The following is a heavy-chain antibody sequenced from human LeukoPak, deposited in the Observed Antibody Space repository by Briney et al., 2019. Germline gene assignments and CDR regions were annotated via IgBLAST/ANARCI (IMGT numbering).Heavy chain of an antibody. CDR2: IIPIFGTA. D-gene: IGHD2-15*01. Sequence: GASVKVSCKASGGTFSSYAISWVRQAPGQGLEWMGGIIPIFGTANYAQKFQGRVTITTDESTSTAYMELSSLRSEDTAVYYCASCSGGSCYYFDYWGRGTLVTVSS. J-gene: IGHJ4*02. CDR3: ASCSGGSCYYFDY. V-gene: IGHV1-69*05. CDR1: GGTFSSYA.